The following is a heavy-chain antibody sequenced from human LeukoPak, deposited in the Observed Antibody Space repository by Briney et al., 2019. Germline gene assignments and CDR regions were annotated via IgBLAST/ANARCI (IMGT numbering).Heavy chain of an antibody. J-gene: IGHJ5*02. CDR1: GFTFSSYS. D-gene: IGHD2-15*01. CDR3: ARGADGVSSNSRGWFDP. V-gene: IGHV3-21*01. Sequence: GGSLRLSCTASGFTFSSYSMDWVRQAPGKGLEWVSSISTSSSYIYYADSVKGRFTISRDNARNSLYLQMNTLRAEDTAVYSCARGADGVSSNSRGWFDPWGQGTLVTVSS. CDR2: ISTSSSYI.